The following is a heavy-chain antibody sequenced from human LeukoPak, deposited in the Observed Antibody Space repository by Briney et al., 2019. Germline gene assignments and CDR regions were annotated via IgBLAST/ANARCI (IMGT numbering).Heavy chain of an antibody. CDR3: ARDQGYYYDSSGPSDY. D-gene: IGHD3-22*01. V-gene: IGHV1-46*01. J-gene: IGHJ4*02. Sequence: ASVKVSCKASGYTFTSYYMHWVRQAPGQGLEWMGIINPSGGGTSYAQKFQGRVTMTRDMSTSTVYMELSSLRSEDTAVYYCARDQGYYYDSSGPSDYWGQGTLVTVSS. CDR1: GYTFTSYY. CDR2: INPSGGGT.